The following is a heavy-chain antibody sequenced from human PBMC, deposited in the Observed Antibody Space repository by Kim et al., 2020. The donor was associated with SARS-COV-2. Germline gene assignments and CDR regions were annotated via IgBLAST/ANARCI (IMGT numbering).Heavy chain of an antibody. V-gene: IGHV3-53*01. Sequence: SVKGRFTISRDNSTNTLYLQMNSLRAEDTAIYYCARAPGAAATATYYFDYWGQGTLVTVSS. CDR3: ARAPGAAATATYYFDY. J-gene: IGHJ4*02. D-gene: IGHD6-13*01.